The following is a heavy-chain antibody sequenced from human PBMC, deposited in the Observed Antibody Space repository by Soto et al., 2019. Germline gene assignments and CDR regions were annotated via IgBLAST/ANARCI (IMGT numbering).Heavy chain of an antibody. CDR3: ARLGRDGYTVPFDY. D-gene: IGHD6-25*01. J-gene: IGHJ4*02. V-gene: IGHV3-49*03. Sequence: GSLRLSCTGSGFIFGDYAITWFRQAPGKGLECAGFITSKRYGGTAEYAASVKGRLTISRDDSKNITYLQMDSLVTEDTAVYYCARLGRDGYTVPFDYWGQGT. CDR2: ITSKRYGGTA. CDR1: GFIFGDYA.